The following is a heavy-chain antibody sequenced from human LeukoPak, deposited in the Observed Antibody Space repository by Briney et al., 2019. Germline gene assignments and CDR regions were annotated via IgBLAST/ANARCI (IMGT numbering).Heavy chain of an antibody. V-gene: IGHV3-21*01. CDR1: GFTSSSYS. CDR3: ARDPSSPSSGWHQAAFDI. D-gene: IGHD3-22*01. CDR2: ISSSSSYI. Sequence: GGSLRLSCAASGFTSSSYSMNWVRQAPGKGLEWASSISSSSSYIYYADSVKGRFTISRDNAKNSLYLQMNSLRAEDTAVYYCARDPSSPSSGWHQAAFDIWGQGTMVTVSS. J-gene: IGHJ3*02.